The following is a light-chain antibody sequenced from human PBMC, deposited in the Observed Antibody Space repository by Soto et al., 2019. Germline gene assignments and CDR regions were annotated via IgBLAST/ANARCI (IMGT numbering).Light chain of an antibody. V-gene: IGLV2-14*01. J-gene: IGLJ3*02. CDR2: EVT. CDR1: TSDVGSHNF. CDR3: SSFTNSILV. Sequence: QSALTQPASVSGSPGQSITISCTGTTSDVGSHNFVSWHQQLPGKAPKLLIYEVTNRPSGTSNRFSGSKSGNTASLTISGLQAEDEADYYCSSFTNSILVFGGGTKLTVL.